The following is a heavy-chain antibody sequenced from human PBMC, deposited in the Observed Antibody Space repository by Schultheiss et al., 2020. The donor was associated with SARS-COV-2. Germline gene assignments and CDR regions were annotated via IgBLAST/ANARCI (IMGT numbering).Heavy chain of an antibody. Sequence: SQTLSLTCTVSGGSISSGGYYWSWIRQHPGKGLEWIGYIYYSGSTYYNPSLKSRVTISVDTSKSQFSLKLSTVTAADTAVYYCARGTYNVDTALGGMDVWGQGTTVTVSS. D-gene: IGHD5-18*01. CDR1: GGSISSGGYY. J-gene: IGHJ6*02. V-gene: IGHV4-31*03. CDR3: ARGTYNVDTALGGMDV. CDR2: IYYSGST.